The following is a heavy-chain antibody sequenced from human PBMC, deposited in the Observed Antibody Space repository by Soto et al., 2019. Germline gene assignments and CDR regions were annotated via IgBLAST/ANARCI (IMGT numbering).Heavy chain of an antibody. V-gene: IGHV4-4*07. CDR1: GGSISYYY. Sequence: SETLSLTCTVSGGSISYYYWNWIRQPAGKGLEWIGRIYSSGNTNYNPSLKSRISMSIDTSKNQFSLEVRAVTAADTAVYYCARDYGSGSYYTFDYWGQGTQVTVSS. CDR3: ARDYGSGSYYTFDY. J-gene: IGHJ4*02. CDR2: IYSSGNT. D-gene: IGHD3-10*01.